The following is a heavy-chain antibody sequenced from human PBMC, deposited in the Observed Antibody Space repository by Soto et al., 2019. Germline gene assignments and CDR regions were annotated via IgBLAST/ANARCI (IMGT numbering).Heavy chain of an antibody. CDR1: GGSISSGGYY. D-gene: IGHD2-2*01. CDR2: IYYSGST. CDR3: ARYAVGVVVPAADYYYYYYMDV. J-gene: IGHJ6*03. Sequence: SETLSLTCTVSGGSISSGGYYWSWIRQHPGKGLEWIGYIYYSGSTYYNPSLKSRVTISVDTSKNQFSLKLSSVTAADTAVYYCARYAVGVVVPAADYYYYYYMDVWGKGTTVTVSS. V-gene: IGHV4-31*03.